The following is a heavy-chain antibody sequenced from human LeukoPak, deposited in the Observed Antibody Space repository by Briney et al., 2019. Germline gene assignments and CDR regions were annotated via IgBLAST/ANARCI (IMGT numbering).Heavy chain of an antibody. CDR1: GGTFSSYA. CDR3: ARGSSSSKPNFDY. V-gene: IGHV1-69*13. Sequence: GASVKVSCKASGGTFSSYAISWVRQAPGQGLEWMGGIIPIFGTANYAQKFQGRVTITADESTCTAYMELSSLRSEDTAVYYCARGSSSSKPNFDYWGQGTLVTVSS. D-gene: IGHD6-6*01. J-gene: IGHJ4*02. CDR2: IIPIFGTA.